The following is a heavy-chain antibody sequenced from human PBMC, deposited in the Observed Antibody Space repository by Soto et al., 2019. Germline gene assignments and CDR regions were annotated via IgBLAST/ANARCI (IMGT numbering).Heavy chain of an antibody. CDR3: ASGERYFFYTGGRYYFFYYMDV. D-gene: IGHD3-10*01. V-gene: IGHV3-7*01. CDR1: GFTFSTFW. Sequence: DVQLVESGGGLVQPGGSLRLSCAASGFTFSTFWMSLVRQAPGNGLEWVANIKKDGSDKYYVDSVKGRFTISRDNAENSLYLQMNSLRGEDTAVYYCASGERYFFYTGGRYYFFYYMDVWGKGTTVAGSS. J-gene: IGHJ6*03. CDR2: IKKDGSDK.